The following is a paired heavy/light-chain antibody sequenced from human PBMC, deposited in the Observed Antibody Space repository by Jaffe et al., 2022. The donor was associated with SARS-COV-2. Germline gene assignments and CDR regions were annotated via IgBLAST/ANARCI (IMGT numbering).Heavy chain of an antibody. CDR2: INSRSSTI. V-gene: IGHV3-48*01. J-gene: IGHJ3*02. D-gene: IGHD6-19*01. Sequence: EVQLVESGGGLVQPGGSLRLSCVASGFTFSNYNMHWVRQAPGKGLDWVSYINSRSSTIYYADSVKGRFTISRDNAQNSLFLQMNSLRAEDTAVYYCARRGDIGWYAFDIWGQGTMVTVSS. CDR1: GFTFSNYN. CDR3: ARRGDIGWYAFDI.
Light chain of an antibody. Sequence: QSALTQPASVSGSPGQSITISCTGTSSDVGGYNYVSWYQQHPGKAPKLMIYDVSNRPSGVSNRFSGSKSGNTASLTISGLQAEDESDYYCSSYRDSSTPWVFGGGTKLTVL. CDR3: SSYRDSSTPWV. CDR1: SSDVGGYNY. CDR2: DVS. J-gene: IGLJ3*02. V-gene: IGLV2-14*03.